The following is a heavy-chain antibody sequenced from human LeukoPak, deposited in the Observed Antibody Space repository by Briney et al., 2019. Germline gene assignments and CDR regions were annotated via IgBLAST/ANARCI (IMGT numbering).Heavy chain of an antibody. D-gene: IGHD3/OR15-3a*01. CDR1: GFTFSSYA. J-gene: IGHJ6*03. CDR3: ARDKPTVQSSPEVLLFFLGSMDV. CDR2: ISYDGSNK. Sequence: PGGSLRLSCAASGFTFSSYAMHWVRQAPGKGLEWVAVISYDGSNKYYADSVKGRFTISRDNSKNTLYLQMNSLRAEDTAVYYCARDKPTVQSSPEVLLFFLGSMDVWGKGTTVTVSS. V-gene: IGHV3-30*01.